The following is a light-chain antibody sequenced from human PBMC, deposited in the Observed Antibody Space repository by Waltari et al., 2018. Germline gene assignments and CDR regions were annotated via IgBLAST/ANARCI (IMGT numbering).Light chain of an antibody. CDR1: QDISNY. CDR3: QQYDNLPLT. V-gene: IGKV1-33*01. J-gene: IGKJ3*01. Sequence: DFQMTQSPSSLSASVGDRVTITCQASQDISNYLTWYQQKPGKAPQLLIYDASNLETGVPSRFSGSGSGTDFTFTISSLQPEDIATYYCQQYDNLPLTFGPGTKVNIK. CDR2: DAS.